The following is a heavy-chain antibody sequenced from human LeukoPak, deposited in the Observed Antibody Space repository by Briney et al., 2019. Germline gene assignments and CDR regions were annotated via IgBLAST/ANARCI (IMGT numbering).Heavy chain of an antibody. CDR1: GFTFSSYA. CDR2: ISGSGGST. V-gene: IGHV3-23*01. Sequence: PGGSLRLSCAASGFTFSSYAMSWVRQAPGKGLEWVSAISGSGGSTYYADSVKGRFTISRDNTKNTLYLQMNSLRAEDTAVYYCARGGGWLVPFDYWGQGTLVTVSS. CDR3: ARGGGWLVPFDY. D-gene: IGHD6-19*01. J-gene: IGHJ4*02.